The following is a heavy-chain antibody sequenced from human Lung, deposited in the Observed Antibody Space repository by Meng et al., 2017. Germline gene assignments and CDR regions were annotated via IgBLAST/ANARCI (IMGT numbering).Heavy chain of an antibody. CDR1: GGSISSSNYY. CDR3: ARGQKGYFDL. Sequence: AQRRESGPGLVKPSQTLLLTCSVSGGSISSSNYYWSWIRQPPGKGLEWSGHIYNSGSTYYNPSLKSRITISVDTSKNQFSLKLSSVTAADTAVYYCARGQKGYFDLWGRGTLVTVSS. CDR2: IYNSGST. J-gene: IGHJ2*01. V-gene: IGHV4-30-4*01.